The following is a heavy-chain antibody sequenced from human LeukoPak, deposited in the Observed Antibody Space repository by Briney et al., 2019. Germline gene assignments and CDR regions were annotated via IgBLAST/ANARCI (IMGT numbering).Heavy chain of an antibody. Sequence: SETLSLTCTVSGGSISSYCWSWIRQPAGKGLEWIGRIYTSGSTNYNPSLKSRVTMSVDTSKNQFSLKLSSVTAADTAVYYCARDKYFDWLLSGTYYYYYMDVWGKGTTVTVSS. J-gene: IGHJ6*03. V-gene: IGHV4-4*07. CDR3: ARDKYFDWLLSGTYYYYYMDV. D-gene: IGHD3-9*01. CDR1: GGSISSYC. CDR2: IYTSGST.